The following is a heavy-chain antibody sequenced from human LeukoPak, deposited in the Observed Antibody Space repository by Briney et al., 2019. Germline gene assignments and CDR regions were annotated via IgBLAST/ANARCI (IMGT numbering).Heavy chain of an antibody. V-gene: IGHV3-30*03. Sequence: GGSLRLSCAASGFTFSSYGMHWVRQAPGKGLEWVAVISYDGSNKYYADSVKGRFTISRDNSKNTLYVQMNSLRAEETAVYYCARVGLAAAGQDIYYYGMDVWGQGTTVTVSS. CDR2: ISYDGSNK. CDR3: ARVGLAAAGQDIYYYGMDV. J-gene: IGHJ6*02. CDR1: GFTFSSYG. D-gene: IGHD6-13*01.